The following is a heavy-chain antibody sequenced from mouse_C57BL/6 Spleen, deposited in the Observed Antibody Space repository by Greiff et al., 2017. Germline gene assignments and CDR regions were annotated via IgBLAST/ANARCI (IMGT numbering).Heavy chain of an antibody. CDR3: ARALGMDY. V-gene: IGHV5-4*01. D-gene: IGHD4-1*01. CDR1: GFTFSSYA. J-gene: IGHJ4*01. Sequence: EVQRVESGGGLVKPGGSLKLSCAASGFTFSSYAMSWVRQTPEKRLEWVATISDGGSYTYYPDNVKGRFTISRDNAKNNLYLQMSHLKSEDTAMYYCARALGMDYWGQGTSVTVSS. CDR2: ISDGGSYT.